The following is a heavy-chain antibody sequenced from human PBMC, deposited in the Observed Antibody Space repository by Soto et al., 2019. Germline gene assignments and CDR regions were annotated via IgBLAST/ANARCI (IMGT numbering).Heavy chain of an antibody. CDR3: AKQLVLGGMDV. Sequence: QVQLVQSGAEVKKPGSSVKVSCKASGGTFSSYAISWVRQAPGQGLEWMGGIIPIFGTANYAQKLQGRVTITANEPTSIAYVELSSKKSEDTGGYYCAKQLVLGGMDVWGQGTTVTVSS. D-gene: IGHD3-16*01. CDR1: GGTFSSYA. J-gene: IGHJ6*02. CDR2: IIPIFGTA. V-gene: IGHV1-69*01.